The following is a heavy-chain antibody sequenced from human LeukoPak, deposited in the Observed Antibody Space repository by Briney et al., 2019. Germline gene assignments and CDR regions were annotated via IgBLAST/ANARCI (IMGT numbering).Heavy chain of an antibody. CDR1: GFTFSSYA. D-gene: IGHD6-13*01. CDR2: ISGSGGST. Sequence: GGSLRLSCAAAGFTFSSYAMSWVRQAPGKGLEWVSAISGSGGSTYYADSVKGRFTISRDNSKNTLYLQMNSLRAEDTAVYYCAKDDRSSWYALDYWGQGTLVTVSS. J-gene: IGHJ4*02. V-gene: IGHV3-23*01. CDR3: AKDDRSSWYALDY.